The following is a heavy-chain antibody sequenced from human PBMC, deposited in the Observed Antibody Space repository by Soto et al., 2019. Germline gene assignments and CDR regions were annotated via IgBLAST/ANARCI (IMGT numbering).Heavy chain of an antibody. V-gene: IGHV3-13*01. CDR3: AREGSHASFDP. Sequence: EVQLVESGGGLVQPGGSLRLSCAASGFTFSSYDMHWVRQATGKGLEWVSAIGTAGDTYYPGSVKGRFTISRENAKNSLYLEVNSLRAGDAAVYYCAREGSHASFDPWGQGTLVSFSS. J-gene: IGHJ5*02. CDR1: GFTFSSYD. CDR2: IGTAGDT.